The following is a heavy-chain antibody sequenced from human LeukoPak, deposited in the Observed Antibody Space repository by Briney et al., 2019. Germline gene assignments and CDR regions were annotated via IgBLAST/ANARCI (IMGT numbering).Heavy chain of an antibody. J-gene: IGHJ3*02. CDR2: ISSSSSDYI. CDR3: ARGLGNYAYYDAFDI. Sequence: PGGSLRLSCAASGFSFSSFSMNWVRQAPGKGLEWVSSISSSSSDYISYADSVKGRFTISRDNAKNSLFLQMNSLRVEDTAIYYCARGLGNYAYYDAFDIWGQGTMVTVSA. V-gene: IGHV3-21*01. D-gene: IGHD3-16*01. CDR1: GFSFSSFS.